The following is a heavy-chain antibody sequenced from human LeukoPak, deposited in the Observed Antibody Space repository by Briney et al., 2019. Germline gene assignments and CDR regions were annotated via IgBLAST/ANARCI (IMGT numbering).Heavy chain of an antibody. CDR3: ARAGGSGSGYSSGWYYDY. J-gene: IGHJ4*02. CDR2: INAGNGNT. D-gene: IGHD6-19*01. Sequence: ASVKVSCKASGYTFTGYYMHWVRQAPGQRLEWMGWINAGNGNTKYSQKFQGRVTITRDTSASTAYMELSSLRSEDTAVYYCARAGGSGSGYSSGWYYDYWGQGTLVTVSS. V-gene: IGHV1-3*01. CDR1: GYTFTGYY.